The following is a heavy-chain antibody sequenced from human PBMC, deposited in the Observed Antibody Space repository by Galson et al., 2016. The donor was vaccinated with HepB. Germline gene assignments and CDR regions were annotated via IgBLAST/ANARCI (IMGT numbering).Heavy chain of an antibody. J-gene: IGHJ6*02. D-gene: IGHD2/OR15-2a*01. V-gene: IGHV5-51*01. CDR2: IYLRDSDT. CDR1: GNSFTSYW. Sequence: QSGAEVKKPGESLKISCKGSGNSFTSYWIAWMRQMPGKGLEWMGIIYLRDSDTRYSPPFQGQVTISVDKSTSTAYLQWSSLKASDTATYFCARRRGLYDNRGLDGWGQGTTVTVSS. CDR3: ARRRGLYDNRGLDG.